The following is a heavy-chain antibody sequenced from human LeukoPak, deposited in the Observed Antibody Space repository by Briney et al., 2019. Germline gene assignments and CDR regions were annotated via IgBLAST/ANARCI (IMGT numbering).Heavy chain of an antibody. CDR1: GGSFSGYY. CDR3: ARRPTRDYKHRYYMDV. V-gene: IGHV4-34*01. Sequence: SETLSLTCAVYGGSFSGYYWSWIRQPPGKGLEWIGEINHSGSTNYNPSLKSRVTISVDTSKNQFSLKLGSVTAADTAVYYCARRPTRDYKHRYYMDVWGKGTTVTVSS. D-gene: IGHD4-11*01. J-gene: IGHJ6*03. CDR2: INHSGST.